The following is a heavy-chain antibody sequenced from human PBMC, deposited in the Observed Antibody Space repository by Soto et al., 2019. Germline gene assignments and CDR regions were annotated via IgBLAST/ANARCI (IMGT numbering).Heavy chain of an antibody. J-gene: IGHJ6*02. Sequence: SETLSLTCAVSGGSISSGGYSWSWIRQPPGKGLEWIGYIYHSGSTHNNPSLKSRVTISVARSKNQFSLKLSSVTAADTAVYYCDRASSWGFYYYYYGMDVWGQGTPVTVSS. CDR3: DRASSWGFYYYYYGMDV. CDR1: GGSISSGGYS. V-gene: IGHV4-30-2*01. CDR2: IYHSGST. D-gene: IGHD6-13*01.